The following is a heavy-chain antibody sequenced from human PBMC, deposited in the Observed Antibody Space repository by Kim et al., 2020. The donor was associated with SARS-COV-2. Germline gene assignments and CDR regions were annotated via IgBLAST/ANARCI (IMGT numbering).Heavy chain of an antibody. D-gene: IGHD6-19*01. Sequence: FQGRVTMTRDTSTSTVYMELSSLRSEDTAVYYCAGEEEYNSGWYAGYFDYWGQGTLVTVSS. CDR3: AGEEEYNSGWYAGYFDY. J-gene: IGHJ4*02. V-gene: IGHV1-46*01.